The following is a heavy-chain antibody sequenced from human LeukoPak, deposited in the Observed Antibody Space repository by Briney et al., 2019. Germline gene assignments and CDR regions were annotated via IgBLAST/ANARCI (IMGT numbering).Heavy chain of an antibody. CDR2: IYYSGST. Sequence: LEWIGYIYYSGSTYYNPSLKSRVTISVDTSKNQFSLKLSSVTAADTAVYYCSSGSSGGDAFDIWGQGTMVTVSS. J-gene: IGHJ3*02. V-gene: IGHV4-30-4*01. D-gene: IGHD3-10*01. CDR3: SSGSSGGDAFDI.